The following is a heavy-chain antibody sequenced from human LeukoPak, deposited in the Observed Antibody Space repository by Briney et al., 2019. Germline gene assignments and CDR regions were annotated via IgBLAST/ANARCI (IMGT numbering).Heavy chain of an antibody. D-gene: IGHD3-16*02. J-gene: IGHJ3*02. CDR1: GFTFDDYA. CDR2: ISWNSGSI. V-gene: IGHV3-9*01. CDR3: AKDAARLGELSLDDAFDI. Sequence: PGGSLRLSCAASGFTFDDYAMHWVRQAPGKGLEWVSGISWNSGSIGYADSVKGRFTISRDNAKNSLYLQMNSLRAEDTALYYCAKDAARLGELSLDDAFDIWGQGTMVTVSS.